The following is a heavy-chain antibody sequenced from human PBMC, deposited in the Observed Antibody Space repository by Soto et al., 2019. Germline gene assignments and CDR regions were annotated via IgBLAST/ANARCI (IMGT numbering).Heavy chain of an antibody. CDR2: VIPLFDTA. D-gene: IGHD5-18*01. CDR1: GGIFTNNA. Sequence: QVQVVQSGAEVKKPGSSVKVSCKVSGGIFTNNAISWVRQAPEQGLEGLGGVIPLFDTAYYAQIFRGRLRISADGATTTAYMELSGLTSADTAVYFCATGGHNDGYNFYHGMDVWGQGTTVTVS. CDR3: ATGGHNDGYNFYHGMDV. V-gene: IGHV1-69*01. J-gene: IGHJ6*02.